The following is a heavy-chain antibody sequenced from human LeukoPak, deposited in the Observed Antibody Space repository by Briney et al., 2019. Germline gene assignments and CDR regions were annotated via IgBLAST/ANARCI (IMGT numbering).Heavy chain of an antibody. V-gene: IGHV4-59*08. CDR2: IYYSGST. CDR1: GGSISSYY. CDR3: ARHSSLGIRPLWWFDP. Sequence: PSETLSLTCTVSGGSISSYYWSWIRQPPGKGLEWIGYIYYSGSTNYNPSLKSRVTISVDTSKNQFSLKLSSVTAADTAVYYCARHSSLGIRPLWWFDPWGRGTLVTVSS. D-gene: IGHD7-27*01. J-gene: IGHJ5*02.